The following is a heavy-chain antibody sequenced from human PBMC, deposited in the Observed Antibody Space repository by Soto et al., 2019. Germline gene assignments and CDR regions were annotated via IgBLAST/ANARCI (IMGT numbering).Heavy chain of an antibody. V-gene: IGHV3-53*01. J-gene: IGHJ3*01. Sequence: DVQLVESGGGLIQPGGSLRLSCAAFGLTVSGKYYMAWVRQAPGKGLEWLSALYDLDGIYYADSVKGRFTTSGDSSKNIVYLQMNDLRPDDTAVYYCASCHLRQHAYDVWGQGTTVTVSS. CDR1: GLTVSGKYY. CDR3: ASCHLRQHAYDV. CDR2: LYDLDGI. D-gene: IGHD4-17*01.